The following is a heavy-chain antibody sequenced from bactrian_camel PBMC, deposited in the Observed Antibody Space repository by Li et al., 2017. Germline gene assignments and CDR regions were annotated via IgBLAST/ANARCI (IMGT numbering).Heavy chain of an antibody. CDR1: GYTFGSYC. V-gene: IGHV3S55*01. D-gene: IGHD2*01. J-gene: IGHJ4*01. Sequence: HVQLVESGGGSVQAGESLRLSCVPSGYTFGSYCMAWFRQVGEREREGVAAIAKDGRTTYGDSSRGRFTISRDNAKDTLYLQMNSLKPEDTAVYYCAAEPYCSGGYTMGQGTQVTVS. CDR2: IAKDGRT.